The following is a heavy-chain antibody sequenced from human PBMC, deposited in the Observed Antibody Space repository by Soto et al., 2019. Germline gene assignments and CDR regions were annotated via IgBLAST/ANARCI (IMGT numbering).Heavy chain of an antibody. J-gene: IGHJ5*01. CDR1: GYTFTSYG. V-gene: IGHV1-18*01. CDR2: ISAYNGNT. CDR3: AIVKSLGCASEFLFDP. D-gene: IGHD3-10*01. Sequence: GASVKVSCKASGYTFTSYGISWVRQAPGQGLEWMGWISAYNGNTNYAQKLQGRVTMTTDTSTSTAYMELRSLRSDDTAVYYCAIVKSLGCASEFLFDPWGRGTLVTVSS.